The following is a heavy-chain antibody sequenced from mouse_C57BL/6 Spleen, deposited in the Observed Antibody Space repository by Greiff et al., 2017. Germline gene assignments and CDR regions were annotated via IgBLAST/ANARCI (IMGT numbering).Heavy chain of an antibody. CDR1: GYSFTGYY. J-gene: IGHJ3*01. D-gene: IGHD2-5*01. Sequence: VQLQQSGPELVKPGASVKISCKASGYSFTGYYMNWVKQSPEKSLEWIGEINPSTGGTTSNQKFKAKATLTVDKSSSTAYVQLKRLTSEDSAVYYCARSGYSNYVGFAYWGQGTLVTVSA. CDR3: ARSGYSNYVGFAY. CDR2: INPSTGGT. V-gene: IGHV1-42*01.